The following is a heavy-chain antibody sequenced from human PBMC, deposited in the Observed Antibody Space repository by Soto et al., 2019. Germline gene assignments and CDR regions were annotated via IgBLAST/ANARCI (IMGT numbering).Heavy chain of an antibody. J-gene: IGHJ6*02. D-gene: IGHD3-10*01. CDR2: IIPIFGTA. V-gene: IGHV1-69*01. Sequence: QVQLVQSVAEVKKPGSSVKVSCKASGGTFSSYAISWVRQAPGQGLEWMGGIIPIFGTANYAQKFQGRVTITADESTSTAYMELSSLRSEDTAVYYCASGAITMVRGVPTYGMDVWGQGTTVTVSS. CDR1: GGTFSSYA. CDR3: ASGAITMVRGVPTYGMDV.